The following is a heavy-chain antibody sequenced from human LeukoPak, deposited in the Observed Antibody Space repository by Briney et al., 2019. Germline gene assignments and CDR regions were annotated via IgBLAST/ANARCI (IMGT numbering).Heavy chain of an antibody. D-gene: IGHD3-10*01. Sequence: GASVKVSCKASVYIFTNYGMSWVRQAPGQGLEWVGWINTNNGNTNYAQNFRDTVTMTTDTSTNTAYMELRSLRSDDTAIYYCARLLLGSQSRGFEYWGQGTLVTVSS. J-gene: IGHJ4*02. CDR3: ARLLLGSQSRGFEY. V-gene: IGHV1-18*01. CDR1: VYIFTNYG. CDR2: INTNNGNT.